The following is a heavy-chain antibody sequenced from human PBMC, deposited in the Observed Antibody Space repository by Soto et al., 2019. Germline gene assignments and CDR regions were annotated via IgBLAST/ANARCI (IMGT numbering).Heavy chain of an antibody. D-gene: IGHD6-13*01. Sequence: PSETLFSSYAPSGASFSGSFWSWLRAIRRKGQEWIGEINHSGTANYNPYLKSRVSIVADKSKSKFSLRLYYLTAADTAVYHCARAIGYERNSPVSRLNNWFDTWGRGTLVT. CDR1: GASFSGSF. CDR2: INHSGTA. CDR3: ARAIGYERNSPVSRLNNWFDT. V-gene: IGHV4-34*01. J-gene: IGHJ5*02.